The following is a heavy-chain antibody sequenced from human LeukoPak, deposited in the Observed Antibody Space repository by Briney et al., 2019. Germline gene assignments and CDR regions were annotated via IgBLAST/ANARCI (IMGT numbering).Heavy chain of an antibody. Sequence: SSETLSLTCTVSGGSISSYYWSWIRQPAGKGLEWIGRIYSSGSTNYNPSLKSRVTTSIDTSKNQFSLKLSSVTAADTAMYYCARDGLGSGWYSVWFDPWGQGTLVTVSS. J-gene: IGHJ5*02. D-gene: IGHD6-19*01. CDR1: GGSISSYY. V-gene: IGHV4-4*07. CDR3: ARDGLGSGWYSVWFDP. CDR2: IYSSGST.